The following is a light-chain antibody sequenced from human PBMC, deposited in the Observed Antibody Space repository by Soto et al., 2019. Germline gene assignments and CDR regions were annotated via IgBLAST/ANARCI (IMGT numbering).Light chain of an antibody. Sequence: DIQMTQSPSTLSASVADRVTITCRASQSISSWLAWYQQKPGKAPKLLIYDASSLESGVPSRFSGSGSGTEFTLTISSLQSEDYAVYYCHQYNNWPPWTFGQGTKVDIK. CDR1: QSISSW. J-gene: IGKJ1*01. V-gene: IGKV1-5*01. CDR2: DAS. CDR3: HQYNNWPPWT.